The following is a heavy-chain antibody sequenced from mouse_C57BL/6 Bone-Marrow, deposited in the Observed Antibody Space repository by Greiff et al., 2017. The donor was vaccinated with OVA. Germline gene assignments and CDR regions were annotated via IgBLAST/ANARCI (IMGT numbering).Heavy chain of an antibody. CDR3: ARDYSNFYYYAMDY. J-gene: IGHJ4*01. CDR2: IDPNRGGT. Sequence: QVQLQQPGAELVKPGASVKLSSKASGYTFTSYWMHWVKQRPGRGLEWIGRIDPNRGGTKYNEKFKSKATMTVDKPTSTAYMQLSSLTSEDSAVYYCARDYSNFYYYAMDYWGQGTSVTVSS. D-gene: IGHD2-5*01. CDR1: GYTFTSYW. V-gene: IGHV1-62-3*01.